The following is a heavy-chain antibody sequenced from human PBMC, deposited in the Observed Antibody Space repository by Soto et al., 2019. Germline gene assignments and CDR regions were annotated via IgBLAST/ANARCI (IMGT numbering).Heavy chain of an antibody. CDR2: INSGGSNI. CDR3: AREIRGAN. D-gene: IGHD3-10*01. J-gene: IGHJ4*02. V-gene: IGHV3-11*01. CDR1: GFTFTDHY. Sequence: QVQLVESGGGLVKPGGSLRLSCTASGFTFTDHYMTWIRQAPGKGLEWVAYINSGGSNIYSADSVRGRFTISRDRAKNSVYPQMSSRRAHYAAIYCCAREIRGANWGQGTLVIVSS.